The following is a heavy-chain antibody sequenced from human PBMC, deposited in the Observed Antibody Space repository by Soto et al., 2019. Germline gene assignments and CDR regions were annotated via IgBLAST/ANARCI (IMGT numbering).Heavy chain of an antibody. J-gene: IGHJ4*02. V-gene: IGHV3-9*01. CDR1: GFTFDDYA. CDR3: AKDIDYGGNSIDY. D-gene: IGHD4-17*01. CDR2: ISWNSGSI. Sequence: EVQLVEFGGGLVQPGRSLRLSCAASGFTFDDYAMHWVRQAPGKGLEWVSGISWNSGSIGYADSVKGRFTISRDNAKNSLYLQMNSLRAEDTALYYCAKDIDYGGNSIDYWGQGTLVTVSS.